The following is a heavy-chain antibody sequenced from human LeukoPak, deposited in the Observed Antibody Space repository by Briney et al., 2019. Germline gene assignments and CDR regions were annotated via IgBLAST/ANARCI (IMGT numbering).Heavy chain of an antibody. CDR2: IYYSGSA. CDR3: ARTFSESYYYYGMDV. Sequence: SETLSLTCAVYGGSFSGYYWSWIRQPPGKGLEWIGYIYYSGSANYNPSLKSRVTISVDTSTNQFSLKLSSVTAADTAVYYCARTFSESYYYYGMDVWGQGTTVTVSS. D-gene: IGHD1-26*01. J-gene: IGHJ6*02. V-gene: IGHV4-59*01. CDR1: GGSFSGYY.